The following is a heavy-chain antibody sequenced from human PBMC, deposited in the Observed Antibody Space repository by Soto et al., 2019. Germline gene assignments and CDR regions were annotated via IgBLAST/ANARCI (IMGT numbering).Heavy chain of an antibody. J-gene: IGHJ3*02. D-gene: IGHD4-17*01. V-gene: IGHV3-30*18. Sequence: QVQLVESGGGVVQPGRSLRLSCAASGFTFSSYGMHWVRQAPGKGLEWVAVISYDGSNKYYADSVKGRFTISRDNSKNTLYLQKNSLRADDTAVYYCAKDEATVTLGAFDILGQGTMVTVSS. CDR1: GFTFSSYG. CDR2: ISYDGSNK. CDR3: AKDEATVTLGAFDI.